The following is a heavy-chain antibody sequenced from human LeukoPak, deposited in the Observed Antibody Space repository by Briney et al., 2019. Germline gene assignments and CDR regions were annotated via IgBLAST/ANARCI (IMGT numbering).Heavy chain of an antibody. V-gene: IGHV3-21*01. CDR1: GFTFSSYS. J-gene: IGHJ3*02. CDR2: ISSSSSYI. Sequence: GGSLRLSCAASGFTFSSYSMNWVRQAPGKGLEWVSSISSSSSYIYYADSVKGRFTISRDNAKNSLYLQMNSLRAEDTAVYYCARVRSDFWSGQIDAFDIWGQGTMVTVSS. D-gene: IGHD3-3*01. CDR3: ARVRSDFWSGQIDAFDI.